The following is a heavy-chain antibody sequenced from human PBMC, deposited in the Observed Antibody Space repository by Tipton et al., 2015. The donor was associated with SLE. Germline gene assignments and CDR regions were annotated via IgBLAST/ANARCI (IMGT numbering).Heavy chain of an antibody. Sequence: SLRLSCAASGFSFSSYSMSWVRQPPGKGLEWVSSITRSSHHIYYAESVRGRFTISRDNAKMSLFLQMSGLRAEDTAVYYCAREATYDSDNNVFWGQGTTVTVSS. V-gene: IGHV3-21*01. D-gene: IGHD2-21*01. CDR3: AREATYDSDNNVF. J-gene: IGHJ6*02. CDR2: ITRSSHHI. CDR1: GFSFSSYS.